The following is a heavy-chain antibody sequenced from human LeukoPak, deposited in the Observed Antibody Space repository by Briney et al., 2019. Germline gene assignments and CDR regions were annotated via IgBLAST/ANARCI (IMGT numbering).Heavy chain of an antibody. CDR1: GGSFSGYY. CDR2: INDSGST. V-gene: IGHV4-34*01. Sequence: SETLSLTCAVYGGSFSGYYWSWIRQPPGKGLEWIGEINDSGSTNYNPSLKSRVTISVDTSKNQFSLKLSSVTAADTAVYYCARGSSSWYNWFDPWGQGTLVTVSS. CDR3: ARGSSSWYNWFDP. J-gene: IGHJ5*02. D-gene: IGHD6-13*01.